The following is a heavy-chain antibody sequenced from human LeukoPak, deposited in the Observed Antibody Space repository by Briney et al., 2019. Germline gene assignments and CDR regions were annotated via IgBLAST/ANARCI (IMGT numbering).Heavy chain of an antibody. CDR2: INPNSGGT. CDR1: GYTFTAYY. CDR3: ARDSGHGWYDV. V-gene: IGHV1-2*02. J-gene: IGHJ5*02. Sequence: GASVKVSCKAPGYTFTAYYIHCVRQAPGQGLEWMGWINPNSGGTNYAQKFQDRVTMTRDTSISTAYLELSRLTSDDTAVYYCARDSGHGWYDVWGQGTLVAVSS.